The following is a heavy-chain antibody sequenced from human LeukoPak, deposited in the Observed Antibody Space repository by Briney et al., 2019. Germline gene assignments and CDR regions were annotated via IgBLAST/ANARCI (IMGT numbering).Heavy chain of an antibody. D-gene: IGHD2-15*01. CDR2: IYQTGST. CDR3: ARRHCSGGNCYSINFDS. CDR1: GFTFSSYSM. Sequence: PGGSLRLSCAASGFTFSSYSMNWVRQPPGKGLEWIGEIYQTGSTSYNPSLKSRVNTSADKSNNQFSLRLTSVTAADTAVYYCARRHCSGGNCYSINFDSWGQGTLVTVSP. V-gene: IGHV4-4*02. J-gene: IGHJ4*02.